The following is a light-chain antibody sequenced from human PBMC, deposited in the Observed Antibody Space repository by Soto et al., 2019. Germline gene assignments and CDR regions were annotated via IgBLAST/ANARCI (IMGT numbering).Light chain of an antibody. Sequence: QSVLTQPASVSGSLGQSITISCTGASSDVGTFKYVSWYQQHPGRAPKLMIYEVSNRPSGISNRFSGSKSAYTASLTISGLQSEDEAFYYCTSYTAGNTPPYVFGTGTKVTVL. CDR2: EVS. CDR1: SSDVGTFKY. CDR3: TSYTAGNTPPYV. V-gene: IGLV2-14*01. J-gene: IGLJ1*01.